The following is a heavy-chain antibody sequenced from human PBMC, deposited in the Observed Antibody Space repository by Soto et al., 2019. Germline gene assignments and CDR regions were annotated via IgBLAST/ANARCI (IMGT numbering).Heavy chain of an antibody. J-gene: IGHJ5*02. Sequence: GGSLRLSCAASGFTFSSYAMSWVRQAPGKGLEWVSAISGSGGSTYYADSVKGRFTISRDNSKNTLYLQMNSLRAEDTAVYYCAKDVPDSGSYPNWFDPWGQGTLVTVSS. CDR2: ISGSGGST. D-gene: IGHD1-26*01. V-gene: IGHV3-23*01. CDR3: AKDVPDSGSYPNWFDP. CDR1: GFTFSSYA.